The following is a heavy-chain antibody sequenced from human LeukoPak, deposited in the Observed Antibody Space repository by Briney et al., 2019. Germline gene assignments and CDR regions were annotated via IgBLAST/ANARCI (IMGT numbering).Heavy chain of an antibody. V-gene: IGHV4-4*07. D-gene: IGHD2-15*01. CDR2: MYTSGST. Sequence: SETLSLTCTVSGGSISSYYWSWIRQPAGKGLEWIGRMYTSGSTNYNPSLKSRVTMSVDTSKNQFSLKLSSVTAADTAVYYCARDNCSGGSCYLGYYYYMDVWGKGTTVTVSS. J-gene: IGHJ6*03. CDR3: ARDNCSGGSCYLGYYYYMDV. CDR1: GGSISSYY.